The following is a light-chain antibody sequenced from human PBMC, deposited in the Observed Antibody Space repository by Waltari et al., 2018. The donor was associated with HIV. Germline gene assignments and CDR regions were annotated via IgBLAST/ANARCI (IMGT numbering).Light chain of an antibody. Sequence: QSVLTQPPSASGTPGPRVTISCSVSSPHIGSNAVNWYQHFSGTAPRLLIHSDNQLPSGVPDRFSGSKSGTSASLAVTGLQSEDEADYFCASWDDSLSGLLLGGGTRLTVL. J-gene: IGLJ2*01. V-gene: IGLV1-44*01. CDR3: ASWDDSLSGLL. CDR1: SPHIGSNA. CDR2: SDN.